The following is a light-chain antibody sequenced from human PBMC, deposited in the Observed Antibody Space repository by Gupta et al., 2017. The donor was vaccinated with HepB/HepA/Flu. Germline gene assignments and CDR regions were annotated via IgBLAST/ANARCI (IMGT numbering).Light chain of an antibody. J-gene: IGKJ1*01. V-gene: IGKV3-11*01. CDR1: QSVSSS. Sequence: EIVLTQSPATLSLSPGERATLSCRASQSVSSSLAWYQQKPGQAPRLLIYDASNRATGTPARFSGSGSGTDFTLTISSLEPEDFAVYYCQQRSNWWTFGQGTKVEIK. CDR2: DAS. CDR3: QQRSNWWT.